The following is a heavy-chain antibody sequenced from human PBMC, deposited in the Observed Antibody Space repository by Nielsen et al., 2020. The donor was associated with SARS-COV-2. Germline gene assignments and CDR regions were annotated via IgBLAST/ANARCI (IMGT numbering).Heavy chain of an antibody. CDR2: IYYTGST. CDR3: ARYNYDSGGYYYAY. J-gene: IGHJ4*02. V-gene: IGHV4-59*08. Sequence: SETLSLTCTVSGGSISDYYWSWIRQPPGKELEWIGHIYYTGSTTYNSSLRGRITISVDTSKNQFSLRLSSVTAADTAVYYCARYNYDSGGYYYAYWGQGALVTVSS. D-gene: IGHD3-22*01. CDR1: GGSISDYY.